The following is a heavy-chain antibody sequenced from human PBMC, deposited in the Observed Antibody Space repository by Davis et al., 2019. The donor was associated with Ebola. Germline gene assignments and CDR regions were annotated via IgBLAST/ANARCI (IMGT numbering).Heavy chain of an antibody. CDR3: ATSSIAARPRYYGMDV. Sequence: GGSLRLSCKGSGYSFTNYWIAWVRQMPGKGLEWMGIIYPGDSDTRYSTSFQGQVTISADKSISTAYLQWSSLKASDTAMYYCATSSIAARPRYYGMDVWGQGTTVTVSS. V-gene: IGHV5-51*01. CDR2: IYPGDSDT. D-gene: IGHD6-6*01. J-gene: IGHJ6*02. CDR1: GYSFTNYW.